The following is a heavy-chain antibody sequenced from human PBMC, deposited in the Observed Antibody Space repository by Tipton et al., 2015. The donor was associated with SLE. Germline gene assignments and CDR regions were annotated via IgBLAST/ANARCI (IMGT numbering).Heavy chain of an antibody. CDR1: GFTFSSYS. D-gene: IGHD6-19*01. V-gene: IGHV3-21*01. CDR3: ARGQIHSSGWSRYYYYGMDV. CDR2: ISSSSSYI. Sequence: SLRLSCAASGFTFSSYSMNWVRQAPGKGLEWVSSISSSSSYIYYADSVKGRFTISRDNAKNSLYLQMNSLRAEDTAVYYCARGQIHSSGWSRYYYYGMDVWGQGTTVTVSS. J-gene: IGHJ6*02.